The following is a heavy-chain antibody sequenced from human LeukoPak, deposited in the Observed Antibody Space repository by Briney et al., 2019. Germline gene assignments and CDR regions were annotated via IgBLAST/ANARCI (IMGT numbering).Heavy chain of an antibody. J-gene: IGHJ6*04. CDR3: AELGITMIGGV. Sequence: GGSLRLSCAASGFTFSNYWMTWVRQAPGKGLEWVANIKQDGSEKYYVDSVKGRFSISRDNAKNSLYLQMNSLRAEDTAVYYCAELGITMIGGVWGKGTTVTISS. CDR1: GFTFSNYW. V-gene: IGHV3-7*01. CDR2: IKQDGSEK. D-gene: IGHD3-10*02.